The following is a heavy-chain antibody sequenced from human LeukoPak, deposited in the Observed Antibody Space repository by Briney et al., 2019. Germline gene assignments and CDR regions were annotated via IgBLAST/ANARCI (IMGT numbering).Heavy chain of an antibody. J-gene: IGHJ5*02. V-gene: IGHV3-30*01. D-gene: IGHD5-24*01. CDR2: ISYDGSNK. Sequence: GGSLRLSCAASGFTFSSYAMHWVRQAPGKGLEWVAVISYDGSNKYYADSVKGRFTISRDNSKNTLYLQMNSLRAEDTAVYYCAREWDGYNMGNWFDPLGPGNPGHRLL. CDR1: GFTFSSYA. CDR3: AREWDGYNMGNWFDP.